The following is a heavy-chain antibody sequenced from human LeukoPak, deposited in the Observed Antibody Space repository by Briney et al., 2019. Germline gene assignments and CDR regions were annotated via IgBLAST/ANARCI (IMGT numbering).Heavy chain of an antibody. CDR3: ARRGYSGYALGTYFDY. D-gene: IGHD5-12*01. J-gene: IGHJ4*02. CDR1: GGSISSSSYY. Sequence: SETLSLTCTVSGGSISSSSYYWGWIRQPPGKGLEWIGSIYYSGSTYYNPSLKSRVTISVDTSKNQFSLKLSSVTAADTAVYYCARRGYSGYALGTYFDYWGQGTLVTVSS. CDR2: IYYSGST. V-gene: IGHV4-39*07.